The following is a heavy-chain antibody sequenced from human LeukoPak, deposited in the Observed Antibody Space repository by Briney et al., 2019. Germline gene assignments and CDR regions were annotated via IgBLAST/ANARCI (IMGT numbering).Heavy chain of an antibody. CDR3: VRDRGQFSRRNSDY. V-gene: IGHV3-48*01. Sequence: GGSLRLSCAASGFTFSSYSMNWVRQAPGKGLEWVSYISSSGTTIYYADSVKGRFTISRDNAKNSLYLQMNSLRAEDTAVYYCVRDRGQFSRRNSDYWGQGTLVTVSS. CDR2: ISSSGTTI. CDR1: GFTFSSYS. J-gene: IGHJ4*02. D-gene: IGHD3-3*01.